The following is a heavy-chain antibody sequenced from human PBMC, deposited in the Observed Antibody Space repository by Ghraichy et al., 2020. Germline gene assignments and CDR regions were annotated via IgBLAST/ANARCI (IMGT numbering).Heavy chain of an antibody. CDR1: GYTFTSYG. CDR2: ISTYSGNA. V-gene: IGHV1-18*01. J-gene: IGHJ4*02. D-gene: IGHD3-3*01. Sequence: ASVKVSCKASGYTFTSYGITWVRQAPGQGLEWMGWISTYSGNANYAQKVQGRVTMTIDTSTSTAYMELRSLRSDDTAVYYCARDRRPVADYFFDYWGQGTLVTVSS. CDR3: ARDRRPVADYFFDY.